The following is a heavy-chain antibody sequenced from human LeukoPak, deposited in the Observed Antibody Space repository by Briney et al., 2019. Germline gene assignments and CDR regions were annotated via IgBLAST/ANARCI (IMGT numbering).Heavy chain of an antibody. Sequence: ASVKVSCKASGGTFSSYAISWVRQAPGKRLEWMGRFDPEDGETIYAQKFQGRVTMTADTSTDTAYMELSSLRSEDTAVYFCATEGKMIRGVYTDYWGQGTLVTVSS. V-gene: IGHV1-24*01. CDR3: ATEGKMIRGVYTDY. D-gene: IGHD3-10*01. CDR1: GGTFSSYA. CDR2: FDPEDGET. J-gene: IGHJ4*02.